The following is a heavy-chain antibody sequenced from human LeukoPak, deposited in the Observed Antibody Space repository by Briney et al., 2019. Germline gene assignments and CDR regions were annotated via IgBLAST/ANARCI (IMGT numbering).Heavy chain of an antibody. CDR1: GFSFSSYE. Sequence: GGSLRLSCAASGFSFSSYEMNWVRQAPGKGLEWVSYISNGGSTIYYADSVKGRFTISRDNAKSSLYLQLNSLRAEDTAVYYCARESLGTVDYWGQGTLVTVSS. J-gene: IGHJ4*02. CDR2: ISNGGSTI. V-gene: IGHV3-48*03. CDR3: ARESLGTVDY. D-gene: IGHD7-27*01.